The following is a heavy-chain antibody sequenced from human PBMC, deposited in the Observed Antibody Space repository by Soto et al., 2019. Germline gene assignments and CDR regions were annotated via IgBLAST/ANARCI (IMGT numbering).Heavy chain of an antibody. Sequence: SETLSLTCAVYGGSFSGYYWSWIRQPPGKGLEWIGEINHSGSTNYNPSLKSRVTISVDTSKNQFSLKLSSVTAADTAVYYCARGKRRSEVGATGWFDPWGQGTLVTVSS. J-gene: IGHJ5*02. CDR1: GGSFSGYY. CDR3: ARGKRRSEVGATGWFDP. CDR2: INHSGST. D-gene: IGHD1-26*01. V-gene: IGHV4-34*01.